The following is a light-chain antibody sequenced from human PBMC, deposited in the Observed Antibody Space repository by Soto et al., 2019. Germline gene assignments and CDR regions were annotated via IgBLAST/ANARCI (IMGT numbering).Light chain of an antibody. CDR2: DVT. CDR1: SSDVGGYKY. J-gene: IGLJ1*01. V-gene: IGLV2-11*01. Sequence: QSVLTQPHSVSGSPGQSVTISCTGTSSDVGGYKYVSWYQHHPGKAPKLIIYDVTERPSGVLDRFSGSRSGNTASLTISGLQAEDEADYYCCSYTGSYSYVFGIGTKVTVL. CDR3: CSYTGSYSYV.